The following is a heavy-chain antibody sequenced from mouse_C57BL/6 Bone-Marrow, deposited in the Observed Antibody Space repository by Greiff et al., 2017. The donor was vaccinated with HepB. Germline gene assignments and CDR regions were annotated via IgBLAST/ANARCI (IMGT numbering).Heavy chain of an antibody. CDR3: ARRARTTTANWYFDV. CDR2: IYWDDDK. D-gene: IGHD1-2*01. V-gene: IGHV8-12*01. Sequence: QVTLKECGPGILQSSQTLSLTCSFSGFSLSTSGMGVSWIRQPSGKGLEWLAHIYWDDDKRYNPSLKSRLTISKDTSRNQVFLKITSVDTADTATYYCARRARTTTANWYFDVWGTGTTVTVSS. J-gene: IGHJ1*03. CDR1: GFSLSTSGMG.